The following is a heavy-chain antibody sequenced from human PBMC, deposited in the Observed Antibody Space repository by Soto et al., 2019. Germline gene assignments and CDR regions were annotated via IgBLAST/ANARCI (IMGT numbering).Heavy chain of an antibody. V-gene: IGHV5-51*01. CDR3: ARALTGTIHPHYFDY. J-gene: IGHJ4*02. Sequence: GESLKISCQGSGYTFTGYWIDWVRRMPGKGLEWMGIVYPGDSDIRYSPSFRGQVTISIDNSVSTAYLQWNSLKASDTAMYYCARALTGTIHPHYFDYWGQGTQVTVSS. D-gene: IGHD1-7*01. CDR2: VYPGDSDI. CDR1: GYTFTGYW.